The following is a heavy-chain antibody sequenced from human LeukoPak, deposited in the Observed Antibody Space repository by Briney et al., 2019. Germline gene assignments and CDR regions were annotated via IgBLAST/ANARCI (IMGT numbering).Heavy chain of an antibody. V-gene: IGHV3-30*02. D-gene: IGHD2-2*02. J-gene: IGHJ1*01. CDR1: GFTFSSYG. CDR2: IRYDGGNK. Sequence: GGSLRLSCAASGFTFSSYGMHWVRQAPGKGLEWVAFIRYDGGNKYYADSVKGRFTISRDNSKNTLYLQMNSLRAEDTAVYYCAKGFQLLYYFQHWGQGTLVTVSS. CDR3: AKGFQLLYYFQH.